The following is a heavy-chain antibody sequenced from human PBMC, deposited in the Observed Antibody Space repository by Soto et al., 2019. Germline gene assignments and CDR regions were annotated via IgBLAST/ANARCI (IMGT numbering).Heavy chain of an antibody. J-gene: IGHJ4*02. V-gene: IGHV3-7*01. CDR3: ASLDTAMIKTAGY. CDR2: TTQDGSGK. Sequence: EVQLVESGGGLVQPGGSLRLSCVASGLTFSSWMRWVRQAPGKGLEWVAMTTQDGSGKHYVDSVKGRFTISRDSAKNSMYLQMNSLTVEDTAMYYCASLDTAMIKTAGYWGQGTQVTVSS. CDR1: GLTFSSW. D-gene: IGHD5-18*01.